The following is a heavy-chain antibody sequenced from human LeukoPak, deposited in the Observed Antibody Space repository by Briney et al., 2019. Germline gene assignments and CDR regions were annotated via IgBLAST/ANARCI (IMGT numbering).Heavy chain of an antibody. CDR3: ARHVSAVYYFDY. CDR2: IYYSGST. V-gene: IGHV4-59*08. J-gene: IGHJ4*02. Sequence: PSETLSLTCTVSGXXXXSYYWSWIRXPPXXXXXWIGYIYYSGSTNYNPSLKSRVTISVDTSKNQFSLKLSSVTAADTAVYYCARHVSAVYYFDYWGQGTLVTVSS. CDR1: GXXXXSYY.